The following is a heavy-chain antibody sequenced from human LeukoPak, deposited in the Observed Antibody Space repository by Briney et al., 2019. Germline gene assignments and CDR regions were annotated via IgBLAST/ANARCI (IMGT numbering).Heavy chain of an antibody. CDR2: NYHDGST. V-gene: IGHV4-38-2*02. J-gene: IGHJ4*02. CDR3: VRDPPDY. CDR1: GYSISSGAY. Sequence: SETLSLTCAVSGYSISSGAYWGWLRQPPGKGLEWIGCNYHDGSTYYNPSLKSRVTISVDTSKNQFSLKLTSVTATDTAVYYCVRDPPDYWGQGTLVTVSS.